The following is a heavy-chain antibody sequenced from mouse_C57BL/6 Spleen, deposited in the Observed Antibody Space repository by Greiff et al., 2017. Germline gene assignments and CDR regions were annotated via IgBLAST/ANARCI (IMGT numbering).Heavy chain of an antibody. CDR1: GYTFTSYW. Sequence: QVQLQQPGPELVKPGASVKLSCKASGYTFTSYWMHWVKQRPGQGLEWIGNINPSNGGTNYNEKFKSKATLTVDKSSSTAYMQLSSLTSEDAAVYYCARGGSITTVVRDYAMDYWGQGTSVTVSS. D-gene: IGHD1-1*01. J-gene: IGHJ4*01. V-gene: IGHV1-53*01. CDR2: INPSNGGT. CDR3: ARGGSITTVVRDYAMDY.